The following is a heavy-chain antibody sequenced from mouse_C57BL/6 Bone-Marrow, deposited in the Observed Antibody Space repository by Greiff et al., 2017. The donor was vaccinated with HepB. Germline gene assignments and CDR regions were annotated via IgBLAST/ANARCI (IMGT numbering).Heavy chain of an antibody. CDR2: IDPSDSET. V-gene: IGHV1-52*01. D-gene: IGHD1-1*01. J-gene: IGHJ3*01. Sequence: VQLQQPGAELVRPGSSVKLSCKASGYTFTSYWMHWVKQRPIQGLEWIGNIDPSDSETHYNQKFKDKATLTVDKSSSTAYMQLSSLTSEDSAVYYCARDLYYYGSSWFAYWGQGTLVTVSA. CDR3: ARDLYYYGSSWFAY. CDR1: GYTFTSYW.